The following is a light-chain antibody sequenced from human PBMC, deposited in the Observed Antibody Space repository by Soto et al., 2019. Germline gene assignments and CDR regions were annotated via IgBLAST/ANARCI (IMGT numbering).Light chain of an antibody. CDR1: SGDVGGSNY. J-gene: IGLJ1*01. Sequence: QSALIQPASVSGSPGQSITISCTGTSGDVGGSNYVSWYQHHPLRAPKLLMFEVSYRPSGVSNRFSGSKSGNTASLTISGLRAEDEADYYCNSYTSTSTPYVFGTGTKVTVL. CDR3: NSYTSTSTPYV. V-gene: IGLV2-14*01. CDR2: EVS.